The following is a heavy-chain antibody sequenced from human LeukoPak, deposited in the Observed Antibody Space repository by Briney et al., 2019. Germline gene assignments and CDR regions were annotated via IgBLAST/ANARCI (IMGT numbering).Heavy chain of an antibody. CDR2: IHYSGST. J-gene: IGHJ5*02. D-gene: IGHD1-26*01. CDR3: ATGPPEGASNWFDP. Sequence: TSSETLSLTCTVSGGSVSGYYWSWIRQPPGKGLEWIGYIHYSGSTNYNPSLKSRVTISVDTFKNQFSLKLSSVTAAHTAVYYCATGPPEGASNWFDPWGQGTLVTVSS. V-gene: IGHV4-59*02. CDR1: GGSVSGYY.